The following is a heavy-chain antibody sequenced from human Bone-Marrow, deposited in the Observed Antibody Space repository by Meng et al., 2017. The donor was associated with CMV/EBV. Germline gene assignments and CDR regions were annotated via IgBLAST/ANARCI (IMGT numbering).Heavy chain of an antibody. CDR1: GGSIGSYY. Sequence: SETLSLTCTVSGGSIGSYYWSWIRQPPGKGLEWIGYIYYSGSTNYNPSLKSRVTISVDTSKNQFSLKLSSVTAADTAVYYCARVRVGYSSRIAAPYGMDVWGQGTTVTVSS. CDR3: ARVRVGYSSRIAAPYGMDV. J-gene: IGHJ6*02. D-gene: IGHD6-13*01. V-gene: IGHV4-59*01. CDR2: IYYSGST.